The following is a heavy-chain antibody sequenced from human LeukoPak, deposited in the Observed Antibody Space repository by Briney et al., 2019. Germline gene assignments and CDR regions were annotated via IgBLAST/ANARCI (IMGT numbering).Heavy chain of an antibody. CDR2: ISWNGGSI. D-gene: IGHD1-20*01. Sequence: GGSLRLSCAASGFTFSSYSMNWVRQAPGKGLEWVSGISWNGGSIGYADSVKGRFTISRDNAKNSLYLQMNSLRAEDTALYYCAKGYNWNDAEFDNWGQGTLVTVSS. J-gene: IGHJ4*02. V-gene: IGHV3-9*01. CDR1: GFTFSSYS. CDR3: AKGYNWNDAEFDN.